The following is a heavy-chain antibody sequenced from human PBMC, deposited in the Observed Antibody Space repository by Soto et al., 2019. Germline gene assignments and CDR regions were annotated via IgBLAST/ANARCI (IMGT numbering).Heavy chain of an antibody. CDR2: INPNSGGT. V-gene: IGHV1-2*04. CDR1: GYTFTGYY. CDR3: ARAHYYDSSGYHYFEY. J-gene: IGHJ4*02. Sequence: ASVKVSCKASGYTFTGYYMHWVRQAPGQGLEWMGWINPNSGGTNYAQKFQGWATMTRDTSISTAYMELSRLRSDDTAVYYCARAHYYDSSGYHYFEYWGQGTLVTVSS. D-gene: IGHD3-22*01.